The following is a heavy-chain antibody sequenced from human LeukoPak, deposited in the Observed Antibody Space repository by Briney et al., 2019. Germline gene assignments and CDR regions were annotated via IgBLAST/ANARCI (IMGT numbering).Heavy chain of an antibody. CDR3: AGYGDYGPGRED. CDR1: GFTFSSYA. CDR2: ISSSGSYI. D-gene: IGHD4-17*01. J-gene: IGHJ4*02. Sequence: GGSLRLSCAASGFTFSSYAMSWVRQAPGKGLEWVSSISSSGSYIYYADSVKGRFTISRDNAKNSLYLQMNSLRAEDTAVYYCAGYGDYGPGREDWGQGTLVTVSS. V-gene: IGHV3-21*01.